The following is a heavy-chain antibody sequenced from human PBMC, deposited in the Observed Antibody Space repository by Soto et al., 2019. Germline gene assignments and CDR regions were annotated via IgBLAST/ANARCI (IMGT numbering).Heavy chain of an antibody. CDR1: GGSISSSSYY. CDR3: ACIFSGEYSYGFYYSGMDV. V-gene: IGHV4-39*01. J-gene: IGHJ6*02. Sequence: SETLSLTCTVSGGSISSSSYYWGWIRQPPGKGLEWIGSIFYSGSAYYNPSLKSRVTISVDTSKNQFSLKLSSVTAPDRAVYFGACIFSGEYSYGFYYSGMDVWGQGTTLTLSS. D-gene: IGHD5-18*01. CDR2: IFYSGSA.